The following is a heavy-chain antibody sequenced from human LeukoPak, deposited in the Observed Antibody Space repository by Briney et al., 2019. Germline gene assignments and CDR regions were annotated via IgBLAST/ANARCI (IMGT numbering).Heavy chain of an antibody. Sequence: GGSLRLSWAASGFTFDDYGMSWVRQAPVKGLEWVSGIDWNGGSAGYADSVKGRFTISRDNAKNSLYLQMNSLRAEDTALYYCARVHITIFGVVTAPFDYWGQGTLVTVSS. CDR1: GFTFDDYG. CDR3: ARVHITIFGVVTAPFDY. V-gene: IGHV3-20*04. J-gene: IGHJ4*02. CDR2: IDWNGGSA. D-gene: IGHD3-3*01.